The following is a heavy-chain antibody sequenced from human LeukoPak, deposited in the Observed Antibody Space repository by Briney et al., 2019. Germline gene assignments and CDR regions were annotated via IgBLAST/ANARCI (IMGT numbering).Heavy chain of an antibody. J-gene: IGHJ4*02. D-gene: IGHD3-10*01. V-gene: IGHV3-66*01. CDR2: IYRGGNT. CDR3: ARLWFGELAFDY. CDR1: GFTVSSNY. Sequence: GGSLRLSCAASGFTVSSNYMSWVRQAPGKGLEWVSVIYRGGNTYYADSVKGRFTISRDNSKNTLCLQMNSLRAEDTAVYYCARLWFGELAFDYWGQGTLVTVSS.